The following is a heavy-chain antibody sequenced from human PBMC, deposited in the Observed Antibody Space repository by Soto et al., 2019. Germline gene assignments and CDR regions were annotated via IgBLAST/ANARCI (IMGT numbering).Heavy chain of an antibody. CDR1: GFTFSSYA. CDR3: ARVGAASSSWY. V-gene: IGHV3-30-3*01. J-gene: IGHJ4*02. CDR2: ISYDGSNK. Sequence: QVQLVESGGGVVQPGRSLRLSCAASGFTFSSYAMHWVRQAPGKGLEWVAVISYDGSNKYYADSVKGRFTISRDNSKNTLYLPMNSLRAEDTAVDYCARVGAASSSWYWGQGTLVTVSS. D-gene: IGHD6-13*01.